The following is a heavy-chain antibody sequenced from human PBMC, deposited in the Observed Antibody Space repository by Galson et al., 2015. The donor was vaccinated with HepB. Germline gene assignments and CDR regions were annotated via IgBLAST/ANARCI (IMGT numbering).Heavy chain of an antibody. Sequence: SLRLSCAASGFTFSSYSMNWVRQAPGKGLEWVSSISSSSSYIYYADSVKGRFTISRDNAKNSLYLQMNSLRAEDTAVYYCARNQYSGYDSADFDYWGQGTLVTVSS. D-gene: IGHD5-12*01. J-gene: IGHJ4*02. CDR2: ISSSSSYI. CDR1: GFTFSSYS. V-gene: IGHV3-21*01. CDR3: ARNQYSGYDSADFDY.